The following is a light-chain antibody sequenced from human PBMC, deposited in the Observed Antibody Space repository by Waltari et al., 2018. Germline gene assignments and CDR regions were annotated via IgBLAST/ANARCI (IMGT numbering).Light chain of an antibody. Sequence: QSAPTQPASVSGSPGHSITLSCTGTRSDVGNYKRVSWYQQRPGKAPKLMIYAVSQRPSGVSDLFSGSKSGDMASLTISGLQPEDEAEYFCSSYAGSSKGVFGGGTKVTVL. V-gene: IGLV2-23*02. J-gene: IGLJ2*01. CDR3: SSYAGSSKGV. CDR1: RSDVGNYKR. CDR2: AVS.